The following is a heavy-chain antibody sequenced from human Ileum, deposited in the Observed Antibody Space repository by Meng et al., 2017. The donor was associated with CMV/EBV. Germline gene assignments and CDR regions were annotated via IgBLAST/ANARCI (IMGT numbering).Heavy chain of an antibody. CDR3: ARADPNYYDSSGYYGLLDY. D-gene: IGHD3-22*01. CDR2: IIHIFGTR. CDR1: FSSYS. Sequence: FSSYSITWVRQAPGQGLEWMEGIIHIFGTRRYAQKFQGRVTITTDESTSTAYMELSSLRSDDTAVYYCARADPNYYDSSGYYGLLDYWGQGTLVTVSS. V-gene: IGHV1-69*05. J-gene: IGHJ4*02.